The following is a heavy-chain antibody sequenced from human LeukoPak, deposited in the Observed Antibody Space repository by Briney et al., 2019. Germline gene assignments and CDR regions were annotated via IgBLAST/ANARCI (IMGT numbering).Heavy chain of an antibody. CDR2: IYYSGST. D-gene: IGHD3-3*01. V-gene: IGHV4-59*08. CDR1: GGSISSYY. J-gene: IGHJ6*02. CDR3: ARHRAYFGDSYYYYGMDV. Sequence: PSETLSLTCTVSGGSISSYYWSWLRQPPGKGLEWIGYIYYSGSTNYNPSLKSRVTISVDTSKNQFSLKLSSVTAADTAVYYCARHRAYFGDSYYYYGMDVWGQGTTVTVSS.